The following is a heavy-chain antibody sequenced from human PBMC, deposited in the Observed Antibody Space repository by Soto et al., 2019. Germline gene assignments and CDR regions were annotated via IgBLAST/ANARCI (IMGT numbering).Heavy chain of an antibody. Sequence: SETLSLTCAVYGGSFSGYYWSWIRQPPGKGLEWIGEINHSGSTNYNPSLKSRVTISVDTSKNQFSLKLSSVTAADTAVYYCAGGGGYSYGYFLGSADYYYYGMDVWGQGTTVTVSS. V-gene: IGHV4-34*01. CDR2: INHSGST. D-gene: IGHD5-18*01. CDR3: AGGGGYSYGYFLGSADYYYYGMDV. J-gene: IGHJ6*02. CDR1: GGSFSGYY.